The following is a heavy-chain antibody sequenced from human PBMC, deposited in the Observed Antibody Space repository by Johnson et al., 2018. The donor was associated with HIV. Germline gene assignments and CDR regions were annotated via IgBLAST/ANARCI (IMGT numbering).Heavy chain of an antibody. V-gene: IGHV3-30*02. D-gene: IGHD6-13*01. J-gene: IGHJ3*02. Sequence: QVQLVESGGGVVQPGGSLRLSCAASGFTFSSYGMHWVRQAPGKGLEWVAFIRYDGSNKYYADSVKGRFTISRDNAKNTLYLQMNSLRAEDTAVYYCAKEEGIAAAGGAFDIWGQGTMVTVSS. CDR2: IRYDGSNK. CDR3: AKEEGIAAAGGAFDI. CDR1: GFTFSSYG.